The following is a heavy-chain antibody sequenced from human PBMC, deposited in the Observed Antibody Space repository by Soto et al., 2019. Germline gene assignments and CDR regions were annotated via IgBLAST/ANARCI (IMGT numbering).Heavy chain of an antibody. CDR3: AKDRLAGNFDY. V-gene: IGHV3-23*01. J-gene: IGHJ4*02. CDR2: ISGTGGST. Sequence: EVQVLDSGGGLVQPGGSLRLSCAASGFTFNNYAMNWVRQAPGKGLEWVATISGTGGSTYYADSVKGRFTISRDNSKNTLYLQMNSLRVEDTAVYYCAKDRLAGNFDYWGQGTQVTVSS. CDR1: GFTFNNYA.